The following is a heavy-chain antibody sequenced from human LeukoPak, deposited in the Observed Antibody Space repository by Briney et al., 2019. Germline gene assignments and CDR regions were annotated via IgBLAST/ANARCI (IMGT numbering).Heavy chain of an antibody. D-gene: IGHD3-22*01. Sequence: PGGSLRLSCAASGFTVSSNYMSWVRQAPGKGLEWVSVIYSGGSTYYADSVKGRFTISRDNSKNTLYLQMNSLRAEDTAVYYCARDIYYYDSGGYYQQRVYWGQGTLVTVSS. J-gene: IGHJ4*02. CDR2: IYSGGST. CDR1: GFTVSSNY. CDR3: ARDIYYYDSGGYYQQRVY. V-gene: IGHV3-66*01.